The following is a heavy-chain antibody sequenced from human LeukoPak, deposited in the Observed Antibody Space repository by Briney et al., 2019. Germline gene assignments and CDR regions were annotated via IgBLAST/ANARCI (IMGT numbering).Heavy chain of an antibody. D-gene: IGHD2-8*01. CDR3: ARAYGVYYGMDV. CDR1: GFTFSSYG. V-gene: IGHV3-33*01. Sequence: GGSLRLSCAASGFTFSSYGMHWVRQAPGKGLEWVAVIWYDGSNKYYADSVKGRFTISRDNSKNTLYLPMNSLRAEDTAVYYRARAYGVYYGMDVWGQGTTVTVSS. CDR2: IWYDGSNK. J-gene: IGHJ6*02.